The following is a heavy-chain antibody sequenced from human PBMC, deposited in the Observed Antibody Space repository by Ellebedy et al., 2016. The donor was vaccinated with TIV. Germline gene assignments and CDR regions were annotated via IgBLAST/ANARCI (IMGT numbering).Heavy chain of an antibody. J-gene: IGHJ5*02. CDR1: GFTFSSYA. Sequence: GESLKISXAASGFTFSSYAMHWVRQAPGKGLEWVAVISYDGSNKYYADSVKGRFTISRDNSKNTLYLQMNSLRAEDTAVYYCARALGAVAGGWFDPWGQGTLVTVSS. CDR3: ARALGAVAGGWFDP. D-gene: IGHD6-19*01. CDR2: ISYDGSNK. V-gene: IGHV3-30-3*01.